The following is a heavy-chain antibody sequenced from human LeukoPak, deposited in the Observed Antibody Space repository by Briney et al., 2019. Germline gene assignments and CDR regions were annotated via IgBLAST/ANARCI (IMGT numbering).Heavy chain of an antibody. D-gene: IGHD3-22*01. CDR1: GYTFTSYY. Sequence: ASVKVSCKASGYTFTSYYMHWVRQATGQGLEWMGWMNPNSGNTGYAQKFQGRVTMTRNTSISTAYMELSSLRSEDTAVYYCARGYYDSSGYYYESETFDYWGQGTLVTVSS. CDR2: MNPNSGNT. J-gene: IGHJ4*02. CDR3: ARGYYDSSGYYYESETFDY. V-gene: IGHV1-8*02.